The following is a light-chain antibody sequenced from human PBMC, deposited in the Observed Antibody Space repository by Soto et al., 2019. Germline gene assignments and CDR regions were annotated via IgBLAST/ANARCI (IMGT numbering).Light chain of an antibody. CDR2: KDS. CDR1: ALPKQY. V-gene: IGLV3-25*03. J-gene: IGLJ2*01. CDR3: QSADSSGTYRV. Sequence: SYELTQPPSLSVSPGQTARITCSGAALPKQYAYWYQQKPGQAPVMVIYKDSERPSGIPERFSGSSSGTTVTLTISGVQAEDEADYHCQSADSSGTYRVFGGGTKLTVL.